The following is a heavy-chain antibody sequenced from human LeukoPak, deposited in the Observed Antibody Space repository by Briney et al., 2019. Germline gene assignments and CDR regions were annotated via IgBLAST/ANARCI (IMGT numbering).Heavy chain of an antibody. V-gene: IGHV3-64D*06. CDR2: ISSNGGST. Sequence: GGSLRLSCSASGFTFSSYAMHWVRQAPGKGLEYVSAISSNGGSTYYADSVKSRFTISRDNSKNTLYLQMSSLRAEDTAVYYCVKELEMATITYDAFDIWGQGTMVTVSS. CDR1: GFTFSSYA. D-gene: IGHD5-24*01. CDR3: VKELEMATITYDAFDI. J-gene: IGHJ3*02.